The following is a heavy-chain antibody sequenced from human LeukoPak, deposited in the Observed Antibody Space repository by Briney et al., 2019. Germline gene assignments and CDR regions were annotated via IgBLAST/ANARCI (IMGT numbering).Heavy chain of an antibody. CDR1: GGSFSGYY. CDR3: ARGGLYSSGWYEDY. V-gene: IGHV4-34*01. Sequence: PSETLSLTCAVYGGSFSGYYWSWIRQPPGKGLEWIGEINHSGSTNYNPSLKSRVTISVDTSKNQFSLKLSSVTAADTAVYYCARGGLYSSGWYEDYWGQGTLVTVSS. J-gene: IGHJ4*02. CDR2: INHSGST. D-gene: IGHD6-19*01.